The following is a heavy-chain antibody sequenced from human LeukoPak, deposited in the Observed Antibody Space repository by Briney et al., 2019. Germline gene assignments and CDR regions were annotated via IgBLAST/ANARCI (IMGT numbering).Heavy chain of an antibody. V-gene: IGHV4-34*01. CDR3: ARSGSYYKSYYFDY. CDR1: GGSFSGYC. Sequence: SETLSLTCAVYGGSFSGYCWSWIRQPPGKGLEWIREINHSGSTNYNPSLKSRVTISVDTSKNQFSLKLSSVTAADTAVYYCARSGSYYKSYYFDYWGQGTLVTVSS. D-gene: IGHD3-10*01. J-gene: IGHJ4*02. CDR2: INHSGST.